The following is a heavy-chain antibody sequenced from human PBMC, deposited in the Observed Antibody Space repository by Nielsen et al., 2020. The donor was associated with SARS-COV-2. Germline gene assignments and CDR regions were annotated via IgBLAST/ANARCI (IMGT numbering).Heavy chain of an antibody. CDR3: ARDLWDKIAVAGMGGLDY. J-gene: IGHJ4*02. D-gene: IGHD6-19*01. V-gene: IGHV3-30*03. CDR2: ISYDGSNK. Sequence: WIRQPPGKGLEWVAVISYDGSNKYYADSVKGRFTISRDNSKNTLYLQMNSLRAEDTAVYYCARDLWDKIAVAGMGGLDYWGQGTLVTVSS.